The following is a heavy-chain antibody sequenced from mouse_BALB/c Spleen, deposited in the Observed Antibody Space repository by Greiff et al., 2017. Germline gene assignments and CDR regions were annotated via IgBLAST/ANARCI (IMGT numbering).Heavy chain of an antibody. V-gene: IGHV5-6-5*01. CDR1: GFTFSSYA. CDR2: ISSGGST. J-gene: IGHJ3*01. D-gene: IGHD2-3*01. Sequence: EVKLVESGGGLVKPGGSLKLSCAASGFTFSSYAMSWVRQTPEKRLEWVASISSGGSTYYPDSVKGRFTISRDNARNILYLQMSSLRSEDTAMYYCARGGGVYDGYPFAYWGQGTLVTVSA. CDR3: ARGGGVYDGYPFAY.